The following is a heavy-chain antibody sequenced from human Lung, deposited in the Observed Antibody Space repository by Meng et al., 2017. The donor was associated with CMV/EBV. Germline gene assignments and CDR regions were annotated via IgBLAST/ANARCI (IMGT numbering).Heavy chain of an antibody. CDR3: ARDLGYCSSTSCYYYYGMDV. D-gene: IGHD2-2*01. CDR1: GGSISSYY. J-gene: IGHJ6*02. Sequence: SETLSLXCTVSGGSISSYYWSWIRQPPGKGLEWIGYIYYSGSTNYNPSLKSRVTISVDTSKNQFFLKLSSVTAADTAVYYCARDLGYCSSTSCYYYYGMDVXGQGXTVTVSS. CDR2: IYYSGST. V-gene: IGHV4-59*01.